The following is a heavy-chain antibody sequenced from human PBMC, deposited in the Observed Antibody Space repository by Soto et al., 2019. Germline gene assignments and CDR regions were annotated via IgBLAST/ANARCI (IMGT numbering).Heavy chain of an antibody. J-gene: IGHJ6*02. D-gene: IGHD3-3*01. CDR3: VQGENDDFWRGACPNYYYYGMEG. V-gene: IGHV3-23*01. CDR2: ISGNGRST. CDR1: GFIFNNYC. Sequence: SGVSLRLSCAASGFIFNNYCMSWVRQAPGKGLEWVSAISGNGRSTYYADSVKGRFTVSRDNSKNTLFLQMNSLRAEDTAVYYCVQGENDDFWRGACPNYYYYGMEGWGQGPAVTVSS.